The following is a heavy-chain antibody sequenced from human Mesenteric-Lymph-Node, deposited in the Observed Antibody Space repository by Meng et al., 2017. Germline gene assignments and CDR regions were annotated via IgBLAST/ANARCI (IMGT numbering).Heavy chain of an antibody. J-gene: IGHJ4*02. Sequence: SVKVSCKASGGTFSSYAISWVRQAPGQGLEWMGGIIPIFGTANYAQKFQGRVTITTDESTSTAYMELSSLRSEDTAVYYCAGDRGSGGYKYYFDYWGQGTLVTVSS. D-gene: IGHD6-19*01. CDR3: AGDRGSGGYKYYFDY. V-gene: IGHV1-69*05. CDR2: IIPIFGTA. CDR1: GGTFSSYA.